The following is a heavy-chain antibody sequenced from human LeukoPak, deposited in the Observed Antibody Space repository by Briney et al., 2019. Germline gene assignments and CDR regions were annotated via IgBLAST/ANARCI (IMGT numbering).Heavy chain of an antibody. J-gene: IGHJ6*02. D-gene: IGHD3-3*01. V-gene: IGHV3-30-3*01. CDR1: GFTFSSYA. Sequence: GGSLRLSCAASGFTFSSYAMHWVRQAPGKGLEWVAVISYDGSNKYYADSVKGRFTISRDNSKNTLYLQMNSLRAEDTAVYYCAREYDFWSGYPNPLYYYYYGMDVWGQGTTVTVSS. CDR3: AREYDFWSGYPNPLYYYYYGMDV. CDR2: ISYDGSNK.